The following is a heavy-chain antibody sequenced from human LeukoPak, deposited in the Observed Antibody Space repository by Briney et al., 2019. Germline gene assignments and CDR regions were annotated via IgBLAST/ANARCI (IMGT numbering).Heavy chain of an antibody. CDR3: ARGGRGVFDY. Sequence: SETLSHTCAVSGGSISSGGYSWSWIRQPPGKGLEWIGYIYHSGSTYYNPSLKSRVTISVDRSKNQFSLKLSSVTAADTAVYYCARGGRGVFDYWGQGTLVTVSS. J-gene: IGHJ4*02. D-gene: IGHD3-10*01. V-gene: IGHV4-30-2*01. CDR1: GGSISSGGYS. CDR2: IYHSGST.